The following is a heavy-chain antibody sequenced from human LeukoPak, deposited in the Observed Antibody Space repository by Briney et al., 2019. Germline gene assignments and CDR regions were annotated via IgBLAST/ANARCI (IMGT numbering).Heavy chain of an antibody. CDR1: GYTFRGYW. CDR3: ARGDFYNNRPYFFDY. CDR2: IYPADSDT. Sequence: GESLKISCNGSGYTFRGYWIAWVRQMPGKGLECIGIIYPADSDTRYSPSFQGHVTISVDKSISTAYPQCSRLKASDTAMYYCARGDFYNNRPYFFDYWGQGTLVTVSS. V-gene: IGHV5-51*01. D-gene: IGHD3-3*01. J-gene: IGHJ4*02.